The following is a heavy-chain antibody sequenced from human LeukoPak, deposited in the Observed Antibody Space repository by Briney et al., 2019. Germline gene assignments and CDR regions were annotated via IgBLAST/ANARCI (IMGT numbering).Heavy chain of an antibody. CDR3: AKDHYDSSGYYRD. CDR1: GFTVSNNY. Sequence: GGSLRLSCAASGFTVSNNYMSWVRQAPGKGLEWVSVIYRDGSTYYADSVKGRFTISRDNSKNTLSLQMNSLRAEDTAVYYCAKDHYDSSGYYRDWGQGTLVTVSS. CDR2: IYRDGST. J-gene: IGHJ4*02. V-gene: IGHV3-53*01. D-gene: IGHD3-22*01.